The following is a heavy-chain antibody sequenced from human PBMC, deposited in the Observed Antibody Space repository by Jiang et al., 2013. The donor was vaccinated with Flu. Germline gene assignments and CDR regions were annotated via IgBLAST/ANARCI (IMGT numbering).Heavy chain of an antibody. V-gene: IGHV3-23*01. J-gene: IGHJ4*02. Sequence: AMSWVRQAPGKGLEWVSAISGSGGSTYYADSVKGRFTISRDNSKNTLYLQMNSLRAEDTAVYYCAKDGGIAVAGAVGYWGQGTLVTVSS. CDR3: AKDGGIAVAGAVGY. CDR1: A. D-gene: IGHD6-19*01. CDR2: ISGSGGST.